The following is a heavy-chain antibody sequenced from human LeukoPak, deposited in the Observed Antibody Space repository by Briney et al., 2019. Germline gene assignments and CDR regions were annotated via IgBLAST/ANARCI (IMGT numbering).Heavy chain of an antibody. CDR3: ARSASNMVRGVIRAFDI. CDR2: INPNSGGT. J-gene: IGHJ3*02. Sequence: ASVKVSCKASGYTFTGYYMHWVRQAPAQGLEWMGWINPNSGGTNYAQKFQGRVTMTRDTSISTAYMELSRLRSDDTAVYYCARSASNMVRGVIRAFDIWGQGTMVTVSS. CDR1: GYTFTGYY. D-gene: IGHD3-10*01. V-gene: IGHV1-2*02.